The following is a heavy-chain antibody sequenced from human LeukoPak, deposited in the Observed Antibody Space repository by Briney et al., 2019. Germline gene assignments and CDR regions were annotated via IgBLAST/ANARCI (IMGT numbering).Heavy chain of an antibody. CDR1: RFTFSDYY. D-gene: IGHD2-2*01. Sequence: GGSLRLSCAASRFTFSDYYMSWIRQAPGKGLEWVSYISSSSSYTNYADSVKGRFTISRDNAKNSLYLQMNSLRAEDTAVYYCARARTAATGYYYYGMDVWGQGTTVTVSS. J-gene: IGHJ6*02. V-gene: IGHV3-11*05. CDR2: ISSSSSYT. CDR3: ARARTAATGYYYYGMDV.